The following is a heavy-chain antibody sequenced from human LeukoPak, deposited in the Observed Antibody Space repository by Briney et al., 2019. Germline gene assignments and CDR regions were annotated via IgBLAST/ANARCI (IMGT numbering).Heavy chain of an antibody. D-gene: IGHD3-16*02. Sequence: SQTLSLTCTVSGGSISSDGYYWTWIRQPAGKGLEWIGRIYASGSTNYNPSLKSRVTISVDTSKNQFSLKLSSVTAADTAVYYCARLRGIMITFGGVIVPTKSFDYWGQGTLVTVSS. J-gene: IGHJ4*02. V-gene: IGHV4-61*02. CDR1: GGSISSDGYY. CDR2: IYASGST. CDR3: ARLRGIMITFGGVIVPTKSFDY.